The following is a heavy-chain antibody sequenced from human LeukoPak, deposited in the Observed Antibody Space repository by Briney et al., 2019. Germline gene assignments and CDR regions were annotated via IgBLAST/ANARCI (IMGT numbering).Heavy chain of an antibody. CDR3: ARDSDIYYFDY. J-gene: IGHJ4*02. Sequence: PGVSLRLSCAASGFTFSSYSMNWVRQAPGKGLEWVSSISSSSSYIYYADSVKGRFTIPRDNAKNSLYLQMNSLRAEDTAVYYCARDSDIYYFDYWGQGTLVTVSS. D-gene: IGHD2-15*01. CDR2: ISSSSSYI. CDR1: GFTFSSYS. V-gene: IGHV3-21*01.